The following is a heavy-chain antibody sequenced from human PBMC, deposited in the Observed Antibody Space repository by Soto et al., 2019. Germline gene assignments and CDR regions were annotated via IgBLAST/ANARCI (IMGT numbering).Heavy chain of an antibody. D-gene: IGHD3-10*01. V-gene: IGHV4-30-4*01. CDR1: GGSISSGDYY. J-gene: IGHJ4*02. Sequence: SETLSLTCTVSGGSISSGDYYWSWIRQPPGKGLEWIGYIYYSGRTDHNPSLKSRVTISEDTSKNEFSLKLRSVTAADTAVYYCVRHKGMASSGFDFWGQGMLVTVSS. CDR3: VRHKGMASSGFDF. CDR2: IYYSGRT.